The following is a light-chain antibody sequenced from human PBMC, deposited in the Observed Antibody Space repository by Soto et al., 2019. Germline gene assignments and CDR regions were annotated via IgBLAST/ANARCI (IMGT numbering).Light chain of an antibody. CDR2: KAS. J-gene: IGKJ2*01. CDR3: QQYKAYPYT. Sequence: DIQMTQSPSTLSASVGDRVTITCRASQSINIWLAWYQQKPGKAPKLLIYKASSLEGGVPSRFSASGSGKEFTLTISSLQPDDFATYYCQQYKAYPYTFGQGTKLEIK. CDR1: QSINIW. V-gene: IGKV1-5*03.